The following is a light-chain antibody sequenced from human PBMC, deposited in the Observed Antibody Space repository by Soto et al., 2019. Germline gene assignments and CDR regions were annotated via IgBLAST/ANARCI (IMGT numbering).Light chain of an antibody. CDR1: QSVSSY. J-gene: IGKJ4*01. Sequence: EIVLTQSPATLSLSPGERATLSCRASQSVSSYLAWYQQKPGQAPRLLIYDASNRATGIPARFSGSGSGTDFTLTISSLEPEDFAVYYCQLRSNWPSLPFGGGTKVEIK. V-gene: IGKV3-11*01. CDR3: QLRSNWPSLP. CDR2: DAS.